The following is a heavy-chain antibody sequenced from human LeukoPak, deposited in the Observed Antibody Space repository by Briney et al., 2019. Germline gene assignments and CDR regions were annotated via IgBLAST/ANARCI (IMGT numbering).Heavy chain of an antibody. Sequence: GRSLRLAAARSGFTLHDHDMYGVRQSPGKGLEWVAGISWKSDVIDYADSVKGRFTISRDNAKNSLYMEMNSLKTEDTALYYCARDRRAYLPTSGPWYFDLWGRGTLVTVSS. J-gene: IGHJ2*01. CDR3: ARDRRAYLPTSGPWYFDL. V-gene: IGHV3-9*01. CDR2: ISWKSDVI. D-gene: IGHD1-1*01. CDR1: GFTLHDHD.